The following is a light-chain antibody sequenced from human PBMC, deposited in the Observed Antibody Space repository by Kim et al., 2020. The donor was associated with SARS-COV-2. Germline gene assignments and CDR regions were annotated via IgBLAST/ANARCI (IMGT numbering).Light chain of an antibody. Sequence: ERVLTQSPATLSVSPEERVTLSCRASQYISSNLAWYQHKPGQAPRLLIHGASTRATGIPARFIGSGSGTDFTLTISSLQSEDFAVYYCQQYYNWPRTFGQGTKVDIK. CDR2: GAS. J-gene: IGKJ1*01. CDR3: QQYYNWPRT. V-gene: IGKV3D-15*01. CDR1: QYISSN.